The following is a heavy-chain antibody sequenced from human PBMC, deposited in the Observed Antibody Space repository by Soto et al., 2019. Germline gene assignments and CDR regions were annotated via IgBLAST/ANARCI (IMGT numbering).Heavy chain of an antibody. V-gene: IGHV2-5*01. CDR2: IYWNDDK. J-gene: IGHJ5*02. D-gene: IGHD6-13*01. CDR1: GFSLSTSGVV. Sequence: SGPTLANPTQTLTPTCTFSGFSLSTSGVVVGRLRQPPGKALELLALIYWNDDKRSTPSLKSRLTITSDTSKSQVILTMTNMDPVDTATYYCAPRRRPAAGGGGNWFDPWVQ. CDR3: APRRRPAAGGGGNWFDP.